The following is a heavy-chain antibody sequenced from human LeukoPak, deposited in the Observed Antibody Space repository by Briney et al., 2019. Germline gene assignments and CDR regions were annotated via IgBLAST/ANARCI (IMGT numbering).Heavy chain of an antibody. CDR3: ASANNHYYHSNIDY. J-gene: IGHJ4*02. CDR2: ISSSSSYI. D-gene: IGHD3-22*01. CDR1: GFTFSSYS. V-gene: IGHV3-21*01. Sequence: GGSLRLSCAASGFTFSSYSMNWVRQAPGKGLEWVSSISSSSSYIYYADSVKGRFTISRDNAKNSLYLQMNGLRAEDTAVYYCASANNHYYHSNIDYWGQGTLVTVSS.